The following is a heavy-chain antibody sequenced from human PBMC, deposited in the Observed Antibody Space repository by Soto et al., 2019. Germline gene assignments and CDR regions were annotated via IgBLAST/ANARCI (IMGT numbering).Heavy chain of an antibody. CDR3: ARGRPISMVRGVNNWFDT. V-gene: IGHV1-8*01. Sequence: ASVKVSCKASGYTFTSYDINWVRQATGQGLEWMGWMNPNSGNTGYAQKFQDRVTMTRNTSISTAYMELSSLRSEDTAVYYCARGRPISMVRGVNNWFDTWGQGTMVTVSS. CDR2: MNPNSGNT. J-gene: IGHJ5*02. CDR1: GYTFTSYD. D-gene: IGHD3-10*01.